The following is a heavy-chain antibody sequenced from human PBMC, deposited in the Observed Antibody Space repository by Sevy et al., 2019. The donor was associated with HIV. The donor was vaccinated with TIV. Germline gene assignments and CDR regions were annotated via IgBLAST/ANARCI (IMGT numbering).Heavy chain of an antibody. D-gene: IGHD1-26*01. CDR3: AKDRVSGSYYAGDLDY. Sequence: GGSLRLSCAASGFTFNNYAMSWVRQAPGKGLEWVSVISYSVASTYYAVSVKGQFAISRDNSKNTLYLQMNSLRAEDTAVYYCAKDRVSGSYYAGDLDYWGQGTLVTVSS. V-gene: IGHV3-23*01. J-gene: IGHJ4*02. CDR1: GFTFNNYA. CDR2: ISYSVAST.